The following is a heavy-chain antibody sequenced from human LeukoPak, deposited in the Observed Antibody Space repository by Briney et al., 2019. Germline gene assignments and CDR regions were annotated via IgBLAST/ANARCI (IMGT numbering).Heavy chain of an antibody. D-gene: IGHD6-19*01. CDR3: ARDHDTFEYSGGLYY. CDR1: GFTFSSYS. V-gene: IGHV3-21*01. J-gene: IGHJ4*02. CDR2: ITRSSIYT. Sequence: PGGSLRLSCAGSGFTFSSYSMTWVRQAPGKGLEWVSSITRSSIYTYYADSVKGRFTISRDNAKKSLYLQMNSLRAEDTAVYYCARDHDTFEYSGGLYYWGQGTLVTVSS.